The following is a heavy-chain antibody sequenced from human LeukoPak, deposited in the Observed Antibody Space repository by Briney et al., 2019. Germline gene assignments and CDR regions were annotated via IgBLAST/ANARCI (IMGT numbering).Heavy chain of an antibody. CDR3: ANPTIYGVVIDYPFDY. V-gene: IGHV3-30*02. D-gene: IGHD3-3*01. CDR1: GFTFSGYG. J-gene: IGHJ4*02. Sequence: GGSLRLSCAASGFTFSGYGMHWVRQAPGKGLEWVAFIRYDGSNKYYADSVKGRFTISRDNSKSTLYLQMNSLRPEDTAVYYCANPTIYGVVIDYPFDYWGQGTLVTVSS. CDR2: IRYDGSNK.